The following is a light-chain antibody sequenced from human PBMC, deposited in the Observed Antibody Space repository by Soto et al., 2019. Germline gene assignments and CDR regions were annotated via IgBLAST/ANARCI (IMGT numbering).Light chain of an antibody. CDR2: AAD. V-gene: IGKV1-39*01. J-gene: IGKJ4*01. CDR1: QSIISY. CDR3: QQTYSTLLT. Sequence: DIQMTQSPSSLSASVGDRVTITCRASQSIISYLNWYQQKPGKAPKLLIYAADSLQSGVPSRFSGSGSGTDFTLTTSSLQPEDFATYYCQQTYSTLLTFGGGTKV.